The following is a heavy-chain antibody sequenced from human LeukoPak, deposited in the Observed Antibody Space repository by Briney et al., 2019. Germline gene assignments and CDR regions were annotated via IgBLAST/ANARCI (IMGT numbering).Heavy chain of an antibody. D-gene: IGHD2-15*01. CDR1: GGSVSSGSYY. V-gene: IGHV4-61*01. CDR3: ARGYCSGGSCYTGQYWFDP. Sequence: SSETLSLTCTVSGGSVSSGSYYWSWIRQPPGKGLEWLGFIYYSGSTNYNPSLKSRVTISVDTSKNQFSLKLSSVTAADTAVYYCARGYCSGGSCYTGQYWFDPWGQGTLVTVSS. J-gene: IGHJ5*02. CDR2: IYYSGST.